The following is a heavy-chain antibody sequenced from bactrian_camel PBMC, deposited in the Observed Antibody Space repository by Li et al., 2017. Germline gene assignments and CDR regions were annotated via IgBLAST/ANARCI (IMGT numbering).Heavy chain of an antibody. J-gene: IGHJ4*01. CDR1: GNTYYMPC. D-gene: IGHD5*01. V-gene: IGHV3S1*01. CDR2: VYTGDGNT. Sequence: HVQLVESGGGSVQAGGSLRLSCAASGNTYYMPCMAWFRRLPGQGREGVAAVYTGDGNTFVADSVKDRFTISRDNAKNTLYLQLNSLKTEDTAMYYCAKLGTRWSEFPYWGQGTQVTVS. CDR3: AKLGTRWSEFPY.